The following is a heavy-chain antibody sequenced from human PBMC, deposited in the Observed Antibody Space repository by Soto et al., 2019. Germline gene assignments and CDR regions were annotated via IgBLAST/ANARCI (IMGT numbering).Heavy chain of an antibody. D-gene: IGHD3-3*01. Sequence: HPGGTLRLSCAASGFTFSSYAMSWVRQAPGKGLEWVSAISGSGGSTYYADSVKGRFTISRDNSKNTLYLQMNSLRAEDTAVYYCAKATRVTIFGVVIAYALGYGMDVWGQGTTVTVSS. CDR2: ISGSGGST. J-gene: IGHJ6*02. V-gene: IGHV3-23*01. CDR1: GFTFSSYA. CDR3: AKATRVTIFGVVIAYALGYGMDV.